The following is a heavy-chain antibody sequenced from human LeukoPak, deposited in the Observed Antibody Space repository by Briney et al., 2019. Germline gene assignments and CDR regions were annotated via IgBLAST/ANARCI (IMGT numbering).Heavy chain of an antibody. J-gene: IGHJ4*02. CDR1: GGSFCGYY. Sequence: PSETLSLTCAVYGGSFCGYYWSWLRQPPGKGLEWVGEINHSGSTNYNPSLKSRVTISVDTSKNQFSLKLSSVTAADTAVYYCARDTVQGRYFDYWGQGTLVTVSS. D-gene: IGHD3-10*01. V-gene: IGHV4-34*01. CDR2: INHSGST. CDR3: ARDTVQGRYFDY.